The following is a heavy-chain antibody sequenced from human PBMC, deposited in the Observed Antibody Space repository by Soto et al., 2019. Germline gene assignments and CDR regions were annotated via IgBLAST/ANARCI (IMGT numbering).Heavy chain of an antibody. CDR2: IYFGSST. D-gene: IGHD3-3*01. Sequence: GGSLRLSCAASGFTFSSNYMSWVRQAPGKGLEWIAVIYFGSSTYYAASVKGRFTISRDNSKNTLYLQMNSLRAEDTAVYYCARDPRGTIFGVVTSRSGYYYGMDVWGQGTTVTVSS. CDR3: ARDPRGTIFGVVTSRSGYYYGMDV. CDR1: GFTFSSNY. J-gene: IGHJ6*02. V-gene: IGHV3-66*02.